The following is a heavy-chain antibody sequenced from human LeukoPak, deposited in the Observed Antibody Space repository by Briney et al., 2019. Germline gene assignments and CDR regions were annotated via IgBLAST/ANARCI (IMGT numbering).Heavy chain of an antibody. CDR2: IIPIFGTA. Sequence: SVKVSCKASGGTFSSYAISWVRQAPGQGLEWMGGIIPIFGTANYAQKFQGRVATTADESTSTAYMELISLRSEDTAVYYCARSRGGMITFGGVIDLDYWGQGTLVTVSS. D-gene: IGHD3-16*02. J-gene: IGHJ4*02. CDR3: ARSRGGMITFGGVIDLDY. V-gene: IGHV1-69*13. CDR1: GGTFSSYA.